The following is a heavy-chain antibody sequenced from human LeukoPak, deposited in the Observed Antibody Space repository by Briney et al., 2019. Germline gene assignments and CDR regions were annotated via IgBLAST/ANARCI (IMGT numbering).Heavy chain of an antibody. Sequence: GGSLRLSCATSGFSFSTFGMHWVRQTPGKGLEWVSHISKDESNKYYADSVRGRFTISRDTSKNTLFLQMTSLRVEDTAIYYCAKDNPVLEYWGQGTLVTVSS. V-gene: IGHV3-30*18. CDR3: AKDNPVLEY. CDR1: GFSFSTFG. J-gene: IGHJ4*02. CDR2: ISKDESNK.